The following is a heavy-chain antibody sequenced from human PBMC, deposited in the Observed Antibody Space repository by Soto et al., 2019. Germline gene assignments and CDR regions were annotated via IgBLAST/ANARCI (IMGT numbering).Heavy chain of an antibody. CDR3: ARDLSGYSLGMDV. V-gene: IGHV3-11*06. D-gene: IGHD6-13*01. Sequence: GGSMRLSCAASGFTFSDYYMSWVRQAPGKGLEWVSYISSSSSYTNYADSVKGRFTISRDNAKNSLYLQMNSLRAEDTAVYYCARDLSGYSLGMDVWGQGTTVTVSS. CDR1: GFTFSDYY. CDR2: ISSSSSYT. J-gene: IGHJ6*02.